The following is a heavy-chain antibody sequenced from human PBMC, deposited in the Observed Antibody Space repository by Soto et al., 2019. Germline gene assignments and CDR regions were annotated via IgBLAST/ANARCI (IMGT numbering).Heavy chain of an antibody. D-gene: IGHD4-17*01. Sequence: QVQLVQSGAEVQKPGSSVKVSCKASGGTFSSYTISWVRQAPGQGLEWMGRIIPILGIANYAQKFQGRVTITADKSTSTAYMELSSLRSEDTAVYYCARGTVTTVSGDYWGQGTLVTVSS. CDR1: GGTFSSYT. V-gene: IGHV1-69*02. CDR3: ARGTVTTVSGDY. CDR2: IIPILGIA. J-gene: IGHJ4*02.